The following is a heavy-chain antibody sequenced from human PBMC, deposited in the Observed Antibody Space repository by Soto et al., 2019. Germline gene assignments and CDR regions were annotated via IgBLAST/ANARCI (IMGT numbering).Heavy chain of an antibody. V-gene: IGHV4-30-2*01. CDR2: IYHSGST. D-gene: IGHD3-22*01. CDR1: GGSISSGGYS. Sequence: PSETLSLTCAVSGGSISSGGYSWSWIRQPPGKGLEWIGYIYHSGSTYYNPSLKSRVTISVDRSKNQFSLKLSSVTAADTAVYYCVRGGGGDSSGYYYGWFDPWGQGILVTSPQ. J-gene: IGHJ5*02. CDR3: VRGGGGDSSGYYYGWFDP.